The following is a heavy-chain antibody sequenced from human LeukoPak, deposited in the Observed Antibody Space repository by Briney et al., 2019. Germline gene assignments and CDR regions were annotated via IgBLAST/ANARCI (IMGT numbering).Heavy chain of an antibody. CDR3: ARGPYYDSSAADWYFDL. V-gene: IGHV6-1*01. CDR2: TYYRSKWYN. J-gene: IGHJ2*01. CDR1: GDSVSSNSAA. D-gene: IGHD3-22*01. Sequence: SQTLSLTCAISGDSVSSNSAAWNWIRQSPSRGLEWLGRTYYRSKWYNDYAVSVKSRITINPDTSKNQFSLQLNSVTPEDTAVYYCARGPYYDSSAADWYFDLWGRGTLVTVSS.